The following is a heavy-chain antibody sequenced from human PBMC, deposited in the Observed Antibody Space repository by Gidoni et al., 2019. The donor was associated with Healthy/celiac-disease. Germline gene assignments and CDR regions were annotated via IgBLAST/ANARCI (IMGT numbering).Heavy chain of an antibody. D-gene: IGHD3-3*01. Sequence: EVQLVESGGGLLQPGGSLRLSCAASGFTFSSYYRNWVRQAPGKGLELVSYISSSGSTIYYADSVKGRFTISRDNAKNSLYLQMNSLRAEDTAVYYCARVSAGFVEWLLPNHFDYWGQGTLVTVSS. CDR2: ISSSGSTI. V-gene: IGHV3-48*03. CDR3: ARVSAGFVEWLLPNHFDY. CDR1: GFTFSSYY. J-gene: IGHJ4*02.